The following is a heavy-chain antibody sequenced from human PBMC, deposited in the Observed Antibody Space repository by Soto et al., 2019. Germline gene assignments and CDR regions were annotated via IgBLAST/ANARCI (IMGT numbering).Heavy chain of an antibody. Sequence: PGESLKISCKGSGYSFTSYWISWVRQMPGKGLEWMGRIDPSDSYTNYSPSFQGHVTISADKSISTAYLQWSSLKASDTAMYYCATLGYCTNGVCPSSDYYYYGMDVWGQGTTVTVSS. J-gene: IGHJ6*02. D-gene: IGHD2-8*01. CDR2: IDPSDSYT. CDR1: GYSFTSYW. CDR3: ATLGYCTNGVCPSSDYYYYGMDV. V-gene: IGHV5-10-1*01.